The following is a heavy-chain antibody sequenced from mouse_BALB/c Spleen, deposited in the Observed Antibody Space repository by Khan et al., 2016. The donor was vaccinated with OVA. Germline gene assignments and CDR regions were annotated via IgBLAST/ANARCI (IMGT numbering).Heavy chain of an antibody. V-gene: IGHV5-9-3*01. CDR1: GFTFSTYA. D-gene: IGHD2-1*01. CDR3: ARSPYGNFAY. Sequence: EVQLVESGAGLVKPGGSLKLSCAASGFTFSTYAMSWVRQTPEKRLEWVATISSDGDYTYYPDNVTGRFTISRDNAKNTLYLQLSSLRTEDTAIYDCARSPYGNFAYWGQGTLVTVSA. J-gene: IGHJ3*01. CDR2: ISSDGDYT.